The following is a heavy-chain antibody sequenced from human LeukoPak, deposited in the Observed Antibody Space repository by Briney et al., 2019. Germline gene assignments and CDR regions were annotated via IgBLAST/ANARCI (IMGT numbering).Heavy chain of an antibody. V-gene: IGHV1-18*04. CDR3: ASEIAAAGKTFDY. CDR1: GYTFTNYY. D-gene: IGHD6-13*01. CDR2: ISTYKGNT. Sequence: ASVKVSCKASGYTFTNYYIHWVRQAPGQGLEWMGWISTYKGNTNYAQKLQGRVAMTTDTSTSTVYMELRSLRSDDTAVYYCASEIAAAGKTFDYWGQGTLVTVSS. J-gene: IGHJ4*02.